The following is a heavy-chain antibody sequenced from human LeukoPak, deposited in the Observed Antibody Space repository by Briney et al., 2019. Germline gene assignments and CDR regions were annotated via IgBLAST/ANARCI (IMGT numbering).Heavy chain of an antibody. CDR2: IYYSGST. D-gene: IGHD6-13*01. CDR1: GGSISSYY. Sequence: SETLSLTCTVSGGSISSYYWSWIRQPPGKGLEWNGYIYYSGSTYYNPSLKSRVTISVDTSKNQFSLKLSSVTAADTAVYYCASSSSWLNYYYYGMDVWGQGTTVTVSS. V-gene: IGHV4-59*06. J-gene: IGHJ6*02. CDR3: ASSSSWLNYYYYGMDV.